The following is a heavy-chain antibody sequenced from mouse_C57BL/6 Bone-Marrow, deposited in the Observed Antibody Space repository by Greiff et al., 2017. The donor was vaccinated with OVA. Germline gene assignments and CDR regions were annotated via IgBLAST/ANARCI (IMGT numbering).Heavy chain of an antibody. V-gene: IGHV1-81*01. CDR1: GYTFTSYG. CDR2: IYPRSGNN. CDR3: SRRLTLYYYAMDY. Sequence: VKLMESGAELARPGASVKLSCKASGYTFTSYGISWVKQRTGQGLEWIGEIYPRSGNNYYNEKFKGKATLTADKSSSTAYMELLSLTSEDSAVYFCSRRLTLYYYAMDYWGQGTSVTVSS. J-gene: IGHJ4*01. D-gene: IGHD2-2*01.